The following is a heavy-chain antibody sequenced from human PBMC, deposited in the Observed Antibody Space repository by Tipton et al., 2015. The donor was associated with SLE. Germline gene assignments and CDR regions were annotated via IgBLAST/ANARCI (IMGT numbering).Heavy chain of an antibody. Sequence: TLSLTCTVSGGSISSGSYYWSWIRQPAGKGLEWIGRIYTSGSTNYNPSLKSRVTISVDTSKNQFSRKPSSVTAADTAVYYCARDSIYSVSDYWGQGTLVTVSS. CDR2: IYTSGST. D-gene: IGHD1-26*01. CDR1: GGSISSGSYY. CDR3: ARDSIYSVSDY. V-gene: IGHV4-61*02. J-gene: IGHJ4*02.